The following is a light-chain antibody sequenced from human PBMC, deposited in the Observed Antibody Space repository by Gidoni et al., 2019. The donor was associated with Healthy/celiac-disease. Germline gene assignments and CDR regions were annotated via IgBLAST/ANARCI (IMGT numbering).Light chain of an antibody. CDR1: GSNIGSNT. Sequence: QSVLTQPPSASGTPGPRATISCSGSGSNIGSNTVNWYQQLQGTAPKLLIYSNNQRPSGVPDRFSGYKSGTSASLAISGLQSEDEDDYYCAAWDDSLNAWVFGGGTKLTVL. V-gene: IGLV1-44*01. CDR3: AAWDDSLNAWV. J-gene: IGLJ3*02. CDR2: SNN.